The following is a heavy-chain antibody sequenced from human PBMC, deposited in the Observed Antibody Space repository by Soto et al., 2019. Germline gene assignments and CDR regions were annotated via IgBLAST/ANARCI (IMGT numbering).Heavy chain of an antibody. CDR3: ARTPRLYCSVTTCPGDAFDI. CDR2: INAGNGNT. J-gene: IGHJ3*02. Sequence: ASVKVSCKASGYTFTSYAMHWVRQAPGQRLEWMGWINAGNGNTKYSQKFQGRVTITRDTSASTAYMELSSLRSEDTAVYYCARTPRLYCSVTTCPGDAFDIWGQGTMVTVSS. V-gene: IGHV1-3*01. CDR1: GYTFTSYA. D-gene: IGHD2-2*01.